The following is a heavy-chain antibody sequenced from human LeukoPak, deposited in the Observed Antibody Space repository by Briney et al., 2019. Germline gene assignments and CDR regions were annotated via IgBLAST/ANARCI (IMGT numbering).Heavy chain of an antibody. CDR2: ISGSGGGT. Sequence: GGSLRLSCAASGFPFSSYAMSWVRQAPGKGLWWVSTISGSGGGTYNADSVKGRFTISRDNSKNTLYLQMNSLRAEDTAEYYCAKGMVATSGGYDYWGQGTLVTVSS. D-gene: IGHD5-12*01. CDR3: AKGMVATSGGYDY. V-gene: IGHV3-23*01. CDR1: GFPFSSYA. J-gene: IGHJ4*02.